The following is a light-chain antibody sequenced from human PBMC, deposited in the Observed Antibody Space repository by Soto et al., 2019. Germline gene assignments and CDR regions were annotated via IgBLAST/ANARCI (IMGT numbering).Light chain of an antibody. CDR1: QSISSW. CDR2: DAS. V-gene: IGKV1-5*01. J-gene: IGKJ1*01. CDR3: QQYNSYAWT. Sequence: GDRVTITCRASQSISSWLAWYQQKPGKAPKLLIYDASSLESGVPSRFSGSGSGTEFTLTISSLQPDDFATYYCQQYNSYAWTFGQGTKVDIK.